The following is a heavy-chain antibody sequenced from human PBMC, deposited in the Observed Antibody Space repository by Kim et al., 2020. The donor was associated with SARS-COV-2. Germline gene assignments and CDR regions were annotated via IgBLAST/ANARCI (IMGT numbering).Heavy chain of an antibody. V-gene: IGHV3-64D*09. CDR1: GFTFSNYA. D-gene: IGHD1-1*01. CDR2: ISSNGGSV. Sequence: GGSLRLSCSASGFTFSNYAMHWVRQAPGKGLEYVSAISSNGGSVYYADSVKGRFTISRDNSKNTLYLQMSSLRTEDTAVYYCVKDLYPWSLAVAGTGYFDSWGQGTLVTVSS. CDR3: VKDLYPWSLAVAGTGYFDS. J-gene: IGHJ4*02.